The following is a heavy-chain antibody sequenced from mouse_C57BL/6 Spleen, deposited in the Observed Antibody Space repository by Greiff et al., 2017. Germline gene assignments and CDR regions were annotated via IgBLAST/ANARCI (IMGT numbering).Heavy chain of an antibody. CDR1: GYTFTSYW. D-gene: IGHD2-4*01. CDR3: ARTYDYDGAFDY. J-gene: IGHJ2*01. V-gene: IGHV1-52*01. Sequence: VQLQQPGAELVRPGSSVKLSCKASGYTFTSYWMHWVKQRPIQGLEWIGNIDPSDSETHYNQKFKDKATLTVDKASSTAYMQLSSLTSEDSAVYYCARTYDYDGAFDYWGQGTTLTVSS. CDR2: IDPSDSET.